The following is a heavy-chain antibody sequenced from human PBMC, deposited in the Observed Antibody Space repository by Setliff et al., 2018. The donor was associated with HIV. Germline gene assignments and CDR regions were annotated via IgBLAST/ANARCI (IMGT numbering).Heavy chain of an antibody. J-gene: IGHJ6*02. Sequence: LRLSCAASGFTFSTYGLDWVRQAPGKGLEWVSYISSSGSTIYYADSVKGRFTISRDNAKNSLYLQMNSLRAEDTAVYYCARDGDNYDSSGYYYYYYGMDVWGQGTTVTVSS. CDR2: ISSSGSTI. CDR1: GFTFSTYG. CDR3: ARDGDNYDSSGYYYYYYGMDV. V-gene: IGHV3-48*03. D-gene: IGHD3-22*01.